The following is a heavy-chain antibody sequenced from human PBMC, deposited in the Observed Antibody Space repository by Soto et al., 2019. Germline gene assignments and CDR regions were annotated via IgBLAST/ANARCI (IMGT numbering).Heavy chain of an antibody. D-gene: IGHD6-6*01. CDR3: ASEKSSSSFGYRPPHQPPFDY. V-gene: IGHV4-34*01. Sequence: QVQLQQWGAGLLKPSETLSLTCAVYGGSFSGYYWSWIRQPPGKGLEWIGEINHSGSTNYNPSLKRRGTLYVDTSKTQFSLKLSSVTAADTAVYYCASEKSSSSFGYRPPHQPPFDYWGQGTLVTVSS. CDR2: INHSGST. CDR1: GGSFSGYY. J-gene: IGHJ4*02.